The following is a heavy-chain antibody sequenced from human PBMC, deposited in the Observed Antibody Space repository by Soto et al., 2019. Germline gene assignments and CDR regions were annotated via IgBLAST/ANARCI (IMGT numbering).Heavy chain of an antibody. Sequence: SETLSLTCTVSGGSISTYYWSWVRQPPGKGLEWIGDIYYSGSTNYNPSLRSRVTISVDTSKNQFSLKLTSVTAADTAVYYCARYGSSSDYFQYWGQGTLVTVSS. CDR1: GGSISTYY. D-gene: IGHD6-6*01. CDR2: IYYSGST. J-gene: IGHJ4*02. V-gene: IGHV4-59*01. CDR3: ARYGSSSDYFQY.